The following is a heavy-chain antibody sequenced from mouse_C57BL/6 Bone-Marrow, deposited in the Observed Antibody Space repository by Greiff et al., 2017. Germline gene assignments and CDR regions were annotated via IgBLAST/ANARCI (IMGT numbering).Heavy chain of an antibody. CDR1: GYTFTSYG. CDR3: ARGKGVYYSTPEGFAY. J-gene: IGHJ3*01. D-gene: IGHD2-5*01. Sequence: QVQLQQSGAELARPGASVKLSCKASGYTFTSYGISWVKQRTGQGLEWIGAIYPRSGNTYYNEKFKGKATLTADKSSSTAYMELRSLTSEDSAVYFCARGKGVYYSTPEGFAYCGQGTLVTVSA. V-gene: IGHV1-81*01. CDR2: IYPRSGNT.